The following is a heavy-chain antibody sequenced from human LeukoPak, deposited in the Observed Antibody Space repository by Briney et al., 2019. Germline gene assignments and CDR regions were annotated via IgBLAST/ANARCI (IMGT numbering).Heavy chain of an antibody. CDR2: ISGSGGST. Sequence: PGGSLRLSCAASGFTFSSYAMSWVRQAPGKGLEWVSAISGSGGSTYYADSVKGRFTISRDNSKNTLYLQMNSLRAEDTAVYYCARKGYYYDSSAYYSFDYWGQGTLVTVSS. CDR1: GFTFSSYA. J-gene: IGHJ4*02. CDR3: ARKGYYYDSSAYYSFDY. D-gene: IGHD3-22*01. V-gene: IGHV3-23*01.